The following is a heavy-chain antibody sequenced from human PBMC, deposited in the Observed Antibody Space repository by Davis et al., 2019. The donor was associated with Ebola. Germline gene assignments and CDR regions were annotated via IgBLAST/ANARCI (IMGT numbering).Heavy chain of an antibody. Sequence: PGGSLRLSCAASGFTFSSYSMNWVRQAPGKGLEWVSSISSSSSYIYYADSVKGRFTISRDNAKNSLYLQMNSLRAEDTAVYYCARDLGYYDSSGYYYFNFDYWGQGTLVTVSS. J-gene: IGHJ4*02. CDR2: ISSSSSYI. D-gene: IGHD3-22*01. V-gene: IGHV3-21*01. CDR1: GFTFSSYS. CDR3: ARDLGYYDSSGYYYFNFDY.